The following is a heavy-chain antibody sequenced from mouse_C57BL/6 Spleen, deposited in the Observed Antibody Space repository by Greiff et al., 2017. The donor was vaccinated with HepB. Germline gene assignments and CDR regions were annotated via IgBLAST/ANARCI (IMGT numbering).Heavy chain of an antibody. CDR2: IYPGDGDT. J-gene: IGHJ2*01. CDR1: GYAFSSSW. Sequence: VQLQQSGPELVKPGASVKISCKASGYAFSSSWMNWVKQRPGKGLEWIGRIYPGDGDTNYNGKFKGKATLTADKSSSTAYMQLSSLTSEDSAVYFCARGGQLRDFDYWGQGTTLTVSS. CDR3: ARGGQLRDFDY. V-gene: IGHV1-82*01. D-gene: IGHD3-2*02.